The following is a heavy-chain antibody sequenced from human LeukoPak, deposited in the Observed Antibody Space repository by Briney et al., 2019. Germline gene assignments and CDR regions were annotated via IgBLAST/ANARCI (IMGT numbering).Heavy chain of an antibody. CDR3: ARTIPGSLDAFDI. CDR2: ISSSSSYI. CDR1: GFTFSSYS. J-gene: IGHJ3*02. D-gene: IGHD3-3*01. Sequence: PGGSLRLSCAASGFTFSSYSMNWVRQAPGKGLEWVSSISSSSSYIYYADSVKGRFTISRDNAKNSLYLQMNSLRAEDTAVYYCARTIPGSLDAFDIWGQGTMVTVSS. V-gene: IGHV3-21*01.